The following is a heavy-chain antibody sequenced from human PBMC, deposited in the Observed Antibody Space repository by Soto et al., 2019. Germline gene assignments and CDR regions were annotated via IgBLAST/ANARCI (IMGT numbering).Heavy chain of an antibody. D-gene: IGHD3-22*01. Sequence: SETLSLTCAVSGYSISSGYYWGWIRQPPGKGLEWIGSIHHSGSTYNNPSLKSRITMSVDTTKNHFSLNLRSVTAADTAVYYCARLLYDSRGYYYFDYWGQGTLVTVSS. CDR1: GYSISSGYY. CDR2: IHHSGST. V-gene: IGHV4-38-2*01. J-gene: IGHJ4*02. CDR3: ARLLYDSRGYYYFDY.